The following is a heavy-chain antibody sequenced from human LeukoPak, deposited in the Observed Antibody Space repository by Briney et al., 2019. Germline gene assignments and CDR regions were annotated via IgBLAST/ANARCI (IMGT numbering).Heavy chain of an antibody. Sequence: GGSLRLSCAASGFTFSSYAMSWVRQAPGKGLEWVSAISGSGGSTYYADSVKGRFTISRDDSKNTLYLQMNSLKTEDTAVYYCTTEPPMDFFVVLPAWGQGTLVTVSS. D-gene: IGHD2-2*01. CDR1: GFTFSSYA. V-gene: IGHV3-23*01. CDR2: ISGSGGST. CDR3: TTEPPMDFFVVLPA. J-gene: IGHJ5*02.